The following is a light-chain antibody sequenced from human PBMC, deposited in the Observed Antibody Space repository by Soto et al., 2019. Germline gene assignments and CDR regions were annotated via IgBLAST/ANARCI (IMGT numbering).Light chain of an antibody. CDR3: QHYNSCSEA. J-gene: IGKJ1*01. CDR1: QTISSW. Sequence: DIQMTQSPSTLSGSVGDRVTITCRASQTISSWLAWYQQKPGKAPKLXIYKASTLKSGVLSRFSGSGSGTEFTLTISSLQPDDFATYYCQHYNSCSEAFGQGTKVDIK. CDR2: KAS. V-gene: IGKV1-5*03.